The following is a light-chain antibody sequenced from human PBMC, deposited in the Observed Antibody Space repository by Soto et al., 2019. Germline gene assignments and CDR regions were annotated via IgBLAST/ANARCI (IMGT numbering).Light chain of an antibody. V-gene: IGLV2-8*01. J-gene: IGLJ1*01. Sequence: QSALTQPPSASGSPGQSVTISCTGTSSDAGGYDFVAWHQQHPGKAPRLMIYDVSKRPSGVPDRFSGSKSGYTASLTVSGLQAEDEADYYCSSFVGGNIYVFGTGTKVTVL. CDR1: SSDAGGYDF. CDR3: SSFVGGNIYV. CDR2: DVS.